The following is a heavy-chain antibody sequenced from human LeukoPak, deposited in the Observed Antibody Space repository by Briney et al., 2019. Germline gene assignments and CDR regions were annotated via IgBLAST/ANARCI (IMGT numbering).Heavy chain of an antibody. CDR2: INHSGST. J-gene: IGHJ4*02. Sequence: PSETLSLTCAVYGGSFSGYYWSWIRQPPGKGLEWIGEINHSGSTNYNPSLKSRVTMSVDTSKNQLSLKLSSVTAADTAVYYCASRRCSTTCPEDYWGQGTLVTVSS. CDR1: GGSFSGYY. CDR3: ASRRCSTTCPEDY. V-gene: IGHV4-34*01. D-gene: IGHD2-2*01.